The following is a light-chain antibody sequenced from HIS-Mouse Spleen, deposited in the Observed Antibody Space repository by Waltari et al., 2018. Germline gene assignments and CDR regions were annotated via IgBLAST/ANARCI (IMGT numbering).Light chain of an antibody. J-gene: IGLJ3*02. CDR2: DVS. V-gene: IGLV2-11*01. Sequence: QSALTQPRSVSGSPGQSVTISCTGTSSDFGGYTYVPWYQQPPGKAPKLMIYDVSKRPSGVPDRFSGSKSGNTASLTISGLQAEDEADYYCCSYAGSYTWVFGGGTKLTVL. CDR3: CSYAGSYTWV. CDR1: SSDFGGYTY.